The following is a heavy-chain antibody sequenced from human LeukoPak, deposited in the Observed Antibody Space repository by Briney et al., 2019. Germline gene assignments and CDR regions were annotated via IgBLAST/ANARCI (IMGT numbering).Heavy chain of an antibody. J-gene: IGHJ4*02. CDR1: GFTFSSYS. CDR2: ISSSSSYI. V-gene: IGHV3-21*01. D-gene: IGHD6-19*01. Sequence: PGGSLRLSCAASGFTFSSYSMNWVRQAPRKGLEWVSSISSSSSYIYYADSVKGQFTISRDNAKNSLYLQMNSLRAEDTAVYYCARDNVFGYSSGLNDYWGQGTLVTVSS. CDR3: ARDNVFGYSSGLNDY.